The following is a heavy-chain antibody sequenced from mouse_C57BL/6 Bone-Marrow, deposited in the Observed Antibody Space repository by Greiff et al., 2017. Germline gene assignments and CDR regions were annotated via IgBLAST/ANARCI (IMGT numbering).Heavy chain of an antibody. V-gene: IGHV1-80*01. D-gene: IGHD4-1*01. CDR2: IYPGDGDT. J-gene: IGHJ2*01. Sequence: VQLQQSGAELVKPGASVKISCKASGYAFSSYWMNWVKQRPGKGLEWIGQIYPGDGDTNYNGKFKGKATLTADKSSSTAYMQLSSLTSEDSAVYFCARWGANFYYFDYWGQGTTLTVSS. CDR3: ARWGANFYYFDY. CDR1: GYAFSSYW.